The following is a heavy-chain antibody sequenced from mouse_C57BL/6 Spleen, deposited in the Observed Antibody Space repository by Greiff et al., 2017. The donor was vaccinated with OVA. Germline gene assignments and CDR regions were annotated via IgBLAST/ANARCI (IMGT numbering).Heavy chain of an antibody. CDR1: GYTFTDYA. CDR3: ASGGPLLECSWFAY. D-gene: IGHD1-1*01. J-gene: IGHJ3*01. CDR2: ISTYYGDA. Sequence: VQLQQSGPELVRPGVSVKISCKGSGYTFTDYAMHWVKQSHAKSLEWIGVISTYYGDASYNQKFKDKATMTVDKSSSTAYMELASLTSEDSAFYYCASGGPLLECSWFAYWGQGTLVTVSA. V-gene: IGHV1-67*01.